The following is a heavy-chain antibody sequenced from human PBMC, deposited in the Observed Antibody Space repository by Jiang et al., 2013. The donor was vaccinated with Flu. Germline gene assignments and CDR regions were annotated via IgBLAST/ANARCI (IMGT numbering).Heavy chain of an antibody. J-gene: IGHJ6*02. V-gene: IGHV7-4-1*02. D-gene: IGHD5-18*01. CDR1: GYTFDSHV. CDR2: INTNTGNP. Sequence: QSGSELKEPGASVKVSCKASGYTFDSHVINWVRQAPGQGLEWMGWINTNTGNPTFAQGFTGRFVFSLDTSVSTAYLEISNLQADDTAIYYCARDGNQHIYGYYFYYFGLDVWGQGTTVTIS. CDR3: ARDGNQHIYGYYFYYFGLDV.